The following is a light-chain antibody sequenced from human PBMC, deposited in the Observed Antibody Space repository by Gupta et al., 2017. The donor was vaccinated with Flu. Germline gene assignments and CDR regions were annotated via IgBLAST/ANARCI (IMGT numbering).Light chain of an antibody. Sequence: GGNNIGSETVHGYHEKPVQAPVLVLYDDDFRPSGIPERFSGSNSGNTATLTIRRVEAGDEADYYCQVWDTASDHWLFGAGTTLTVV. J-gene: IGLJ3*02. CDR3: QVWDTASDHWL. CDR2: DDD. V-gene: IGLV3-21*01. CDR1: NIGSET.